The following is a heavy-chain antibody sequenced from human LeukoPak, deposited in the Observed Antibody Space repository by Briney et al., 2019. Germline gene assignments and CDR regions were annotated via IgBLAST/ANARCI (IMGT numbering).Heavy chain of an antibody. CDR3: AKSPTTMYPFDS. Sequence: GGSLRLSCEASGFTFSDYGMHWVRQAPGKGLEWVAVVSADGSNKQYADSVKGRFTISRDNSKNTLNLQLNSLRAEDTAVYYCAKSPTTMYPFDSWGQGTLVTVSS. CDR2: VSADGSNK. D-gene: IGHD3-10*02. V-gene: IGHV3-30*18. CDR1: GFTFSDYG. J-gene: IGHJ4*02.